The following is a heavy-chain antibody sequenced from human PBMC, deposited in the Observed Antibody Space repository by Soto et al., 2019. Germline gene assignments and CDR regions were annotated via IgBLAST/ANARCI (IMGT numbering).Heavy chain of an antibody. J-gene: IGHJ4*02. D-gene: IGHD1-26*01. V-gene: IGHV4-34*01. Sequence: SETLSLTCAVYGGSFSGYYWTWIRQPPGTGPEWIGEINHSGSTNYNPSLKSRVTISVDTSKNQFSLKLSSVTAADTAVYYCARLGGSYAVPHFDYWGQGTLVTVSS. CDR1: GGSFSGYY. CDR2: INHSGST. CDR3: ARLGGSYAVPHFDY.